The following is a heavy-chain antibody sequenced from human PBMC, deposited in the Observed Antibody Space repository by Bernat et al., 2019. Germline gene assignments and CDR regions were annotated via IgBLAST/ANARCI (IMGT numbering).Heavy chain of an antibody. J-gene: IGHJ4*02. CDR3: ARDRTVGATAQDF. CDR2: TSYDGNYK. D-gene: IGHD1-26*01. CDR1: GFTFSNYG. V-gene: IGHV3-30*03. Sequence: QVQLVESGGGVVLPGRSLTLSCATSGFTFSNYGLHWVRQAPGKGLEWVAFTSYDGNYKYYADAVKGRITISRETSNNTVILQMNSLRGEDTAVYFCARDRTVGATAQDFWGQGTLVTISS.